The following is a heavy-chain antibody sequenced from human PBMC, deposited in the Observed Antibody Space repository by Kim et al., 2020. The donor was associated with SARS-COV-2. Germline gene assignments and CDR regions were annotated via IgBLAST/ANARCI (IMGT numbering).Heavy chain of an antibody. J-gene: IGHJ4*02. CDR3: AREAEGSSPLDF. D-gene: IGHD1-26*01. V-gene: IGHV1-2*02. CDR1: GYTFTDYY. CDR2: IHTNNGGT. Sequence: ASVKVSCKASGYTFTDYYIHWVRQAPGQGLEWMGWIHTNNGGTNSAQKFQGRVTMTRDTSTSTAYLELSRLRSDDTAVYYCAREAEGSSPLDFWGQGTLVIVSS.